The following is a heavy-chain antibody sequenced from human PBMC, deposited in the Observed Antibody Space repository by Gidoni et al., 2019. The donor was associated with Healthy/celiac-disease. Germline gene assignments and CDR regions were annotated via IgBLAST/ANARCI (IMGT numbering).Heavy chain of an antibody. Sequence: VQPGGSLRLSCAASGFTFSSYAMHWVRQAPGKGLEYVSAISSNGGSTYYANSVKGRFTISRDNSKNTLYLQMGSLRAEDMAVYYCARERKGWLQLTRTRALDYWGQGTLVTVSS. D-gene: IGHD5-12*01. CDR1: GFTFSSYA. J-gene: IGHJ4*02. CDR3: ARERKGWLQLTRTRALDY. CDR2: ISSNGGST. V-gene: IGHV3-64*01.